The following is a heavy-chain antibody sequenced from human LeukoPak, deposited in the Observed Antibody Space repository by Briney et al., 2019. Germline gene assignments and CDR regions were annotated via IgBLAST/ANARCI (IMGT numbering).Heavy chain of an antibody. Sequence: ASVKVSCKASGYTFTAHAVHWVRQAPGQRLEWMGWINVANGDTGYSQKFQDRVTITRDTSANTGYTEMSSLISEDTAVYYCASKPRGESRPFDYWGQGTLVTVSS. J-gene: IGHJ4*02. V-gene: IGHV1-3*01. D-gene: IGHD3-16*01. CDR3: ASKPRGESRPFDY. CDR1: GYTFTAHA. CDR2: INVANGDT.